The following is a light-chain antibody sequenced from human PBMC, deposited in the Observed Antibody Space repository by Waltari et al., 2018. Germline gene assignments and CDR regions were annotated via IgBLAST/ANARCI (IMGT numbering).Light chain of an antibody. CDR3: CSYAGSRIHVL. V-gene: IGLV2-23*02. CDR2: YVR. CDR1: SRDVGGYNY. Sequence: QSALTQPASVSGSPGQSIPISCTGTSRDVGGYNYVYWYQQYPGKAPKLMIYYVRKRPSGVSNRFSGSKSGNTASLTISGLQAEDEADYYCCSYAGSRIHVLFGGGTKLTVL. J-gene: IGLJ2*01.